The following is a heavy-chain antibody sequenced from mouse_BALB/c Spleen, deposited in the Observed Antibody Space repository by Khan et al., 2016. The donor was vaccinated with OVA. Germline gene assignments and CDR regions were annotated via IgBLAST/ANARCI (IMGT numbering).Heavy chain of an antibody. J-gene: IGHJ3*01. V-gene: IGHV1-4*01. CDR3: AREGAYYRSDGLFSY. Sequence: VQLKQSGAELARPGASVKMSCKASGYTFTTYTMHWVKQRPGQGLEWIGYINPSNGYTNYNQKFKDKSTLTADKSSSTAYMQLSSLTSDYSAVYYCAREGAYYRSDGLFSYWGQGTLVTVSA. D-gene: IGHD2-14*01. CDR1: GYTFTTYT. CDR2: INPSNGYT.